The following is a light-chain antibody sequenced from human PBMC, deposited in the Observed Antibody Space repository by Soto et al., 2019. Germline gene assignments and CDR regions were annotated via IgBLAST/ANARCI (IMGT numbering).Light chain of an antibody. V-gene: IGKV3-20*01. Sequence: EIVLTQSPGTLSLSPGERVTLSCRASQSLSSNYLAWYQQKPGQAPRLLIYGTSSRATGIPDRFSGSGSGTDFTLTISRLEPEDFAVYYCQQYGTSPQTFGQGTKLEIK. CDR3: QQYGTSPQT. CDR2: GTS. J-gene: IGKJ2*01. CDR1: QSLSSNY.